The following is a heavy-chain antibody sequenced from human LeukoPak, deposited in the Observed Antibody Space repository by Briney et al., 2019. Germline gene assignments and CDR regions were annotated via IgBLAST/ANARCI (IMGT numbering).Heavy chain of an antibody. Sequence: GGSLRLSCAASGFTVSSNYMSWVRQAPGKGLEWVSVIYSGGSTYYADSVKGRFTISRDNSKNTLYLQMNSLRAEDTAVYYCAREGMWELLGSYFDYWGQGTLVTVSS. V-gene: IGHV3-66*01. CDR1: GFTVSSNY. J-gene: IGHJ4*02. D-gene: IGHD1-26*01. CDR3: AREGMWELLGSYFDY. CDR2: IYSGGST.